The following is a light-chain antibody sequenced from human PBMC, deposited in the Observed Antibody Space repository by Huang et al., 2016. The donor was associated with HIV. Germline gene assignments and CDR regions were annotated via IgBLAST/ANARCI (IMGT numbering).Light chain of an antibody. CDR3: QQYGSSPYT. Sequence: ELVLTQSPGTLSLSPGDRATLSCRAIQSVSSSYLAWYQQKPGQAHRLLVYGASSRATGIPDRFSGSGSGTDFTLTISRLEPEDFAVYYCQQYGSSPYTFGQGTKLEIK. V-gene: IGKV3-20*01. CDR1: QSVSSSY. J-gene: IGKJ2*01. CDR2: GAS.